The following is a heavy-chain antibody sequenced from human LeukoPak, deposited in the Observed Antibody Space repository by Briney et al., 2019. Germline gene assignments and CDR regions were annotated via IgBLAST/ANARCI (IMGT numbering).Heavy chain of an antibody. CDR2: ISRDGRRT. D-gene: IGHD3-22*01. J-gene: IGHJ4*02. V-gene: IGHV3-30*18. CDR3: AKEKVDSSRWINFDY. CDR1: GFTFSRVS. Sequence: GGSLRLSCETSGFTFSRVSMHWVRQAPGKGLEWVALISRDGRRTFYADSVEGRFTIYRDNSENILYLQMNSLRVDDTALYYCAKEKVDSSRWINFDYWGQGTLVAASS.